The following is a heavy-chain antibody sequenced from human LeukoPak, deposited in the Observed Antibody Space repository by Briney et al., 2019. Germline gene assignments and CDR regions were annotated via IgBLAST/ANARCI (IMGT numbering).Heavy chain of an antibody. CDR3: AKDVSAPGRYYFDY. CDR2: IRYDGNNK. Sequence: GGSLRLSCGASGFTFSTYGMHWVRQAPGKGLEWVAFIRYDGNNKYYTDSVKDRFTISRDNSKNTLYLQMNSLRAEDTAVYYCAKDVSAPGRYYFDYWGQGTLVTVSS. CDR1: GFTFSTYG. J-gene: IGHJ4*02. D-gene: IGHD2-15*01. V-gene: IGHV3-30*02.